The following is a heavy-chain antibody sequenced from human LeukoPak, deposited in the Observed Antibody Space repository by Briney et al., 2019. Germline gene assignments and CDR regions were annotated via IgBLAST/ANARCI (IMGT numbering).Heavy chain of an antibody. CDR1: GFTFSSYW. J-gene: IGHJ6*04. V-gene: IGHV3-7*01. CDR3: AELGITMIGGV. Sequence: GGSLRLSCGASGFTFSSYWMSWVRQAPGKGLEWVANIKQDGSEEYYVDSVKGRFTISRDNAKNSLYLQMNSLRAEDTAVYYCAELGITMIGGVWGKGTTVTISS. CDR2: IKQDGSEE. D-gene: IGHD3-10*02.